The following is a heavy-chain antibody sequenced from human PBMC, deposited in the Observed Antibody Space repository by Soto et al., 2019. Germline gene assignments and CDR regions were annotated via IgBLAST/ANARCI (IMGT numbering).Heavy chain of an antibody. CDR1: GFTFSNAW. J-gene: IGHJ6*03. CDR2: IKSKTDGGTT. CDR3: TTLTTQILPYYYYYYMDV. V-gene: IGHV3-15*01. Sequence: GGSLRLSCAASGFTFSNAWMSWVRQAPGKGLEWVGRIKSKTDGGTTDYAAPVKGRFTISRDDSKNTLYLQMNSLKTEDTAVYYCTTLTTQILPYYYYYYMDVGGKGTTVTVSS. D-gene: IGHD4-17*01.